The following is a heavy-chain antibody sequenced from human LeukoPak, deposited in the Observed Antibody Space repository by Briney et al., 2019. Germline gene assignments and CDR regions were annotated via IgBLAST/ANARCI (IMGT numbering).Heavy chain of an antibody. D-gene: IGHD1-26*01. J-gene: IGHJ4*02. V-gene: IGHV4-59*08. CDR2: IYYSGGN. Sequence: SETLSLTCTVSGGSISSYYWSWIRQPPGQGLDWIGYIYYSGGNNYNPSLKSRVTISVDTYKNQFSLKLSSVTAADTAVYYCARLGFSNSGSYLAPSDYWGQGTLVTVSS. CDR3: ARLGFSNSGSYLAPSDY. CDR1: GGSISSYY.